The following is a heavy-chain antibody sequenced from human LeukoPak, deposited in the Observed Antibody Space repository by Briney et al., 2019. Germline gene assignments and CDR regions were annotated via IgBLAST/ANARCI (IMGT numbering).Heavy chain of an antibody. J-gene: IGHJ4*02. Sequence: SVKVSCKASGGTFSSYAISWVRQAPGQGLEWMGGIIPIFGTANYAQKFQGRVTITADESTSTAYMELSSLRSEDTAVYYCARESVAGGPFDYWGQGTLVTVSS. CDR2: IIPIFGTA. CDR3: ARESVAGGPFDY. CDR1: GGTFSSYA. V-gene: IGHV1-69*13. D-gene: IGHD6-19*01.